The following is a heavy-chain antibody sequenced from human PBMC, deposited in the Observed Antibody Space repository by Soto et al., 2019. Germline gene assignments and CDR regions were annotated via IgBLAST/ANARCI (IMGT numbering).Heavy chain of an antibody. CDR2: IKSKNNGGTI. CDR3: AADSPVWGAYAFDY. D-gene: IGHD3-16*01. CDR1: GFTFNTAW. J-gene: IGHJ4*02. V-gene: IGHV3-15*07. Sequence: VQLAESGGDLVKPGGSLRLSCAASGFTFNTAWMNWVRQTPGKGLEWVGRIKSKNNGGTIDDAAPGIGRLTISRDDSKNTVYLQMNSLKTEDTAVYYCAADSPVWGAYAFDYWGQGTLVTVSS.